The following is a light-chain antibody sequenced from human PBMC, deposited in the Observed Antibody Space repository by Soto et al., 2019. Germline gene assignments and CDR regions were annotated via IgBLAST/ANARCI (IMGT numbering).Light chain of an antibody. CDR2: DAP. J-gene: IGKJ1*01. Sequence: EIVLTQSPATLSLSPGERATLSCRASQNVRFYLAWYQQKPGQTPRLLIYDAPKRASGIPARFSGSGSGTDFTLTISSLEPEDFAVYYCQQRTNWSWTFGRGTKVEVK. CDR1: QNVRFY. CDR3: QQRTNWSWT. V-gene: IGKV3-11*01.